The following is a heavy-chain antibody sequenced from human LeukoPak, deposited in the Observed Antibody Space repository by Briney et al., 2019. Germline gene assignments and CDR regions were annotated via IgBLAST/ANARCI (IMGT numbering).Heavy chain of an antibody. J-gene: IGHJ4*02. V-gene: IGHV4-61*01. CDR2: IYYSGST. CDR1: GGSVSGGSYY. CDR3: ARGGQDTAIPFDY. Sequence: SETLSLTCTVSGGSVSGGSYYWSWIRQPPGKGLEWIGYIYYSGSTNYNPSLRSRVTISVDTSKNQFSLKLSSVTAADTAVYYCARGGQDTAIPFDYWGQGTLVTVSS. D-gene: IGHD5-18*01.